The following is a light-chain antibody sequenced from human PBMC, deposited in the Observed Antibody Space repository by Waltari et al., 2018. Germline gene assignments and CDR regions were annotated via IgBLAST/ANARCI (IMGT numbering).Light chain of an antibody. Sequence: EIVLTQSPGPLSLSPGGRATRSCRASQSVSRTLAWYQQKPGQAPRLLIYDTSSRAAGIPDRFSGSGFGTDFSLTISRLEPEDFAVYYCQKYGTLPATFGQGTKVEIK. CDR1: QSVSRT. CDR3: QKYGTLPAT. J-gene: IGKJ1*01. V-gene: IGKV3-20*01. CDR2: DTS.